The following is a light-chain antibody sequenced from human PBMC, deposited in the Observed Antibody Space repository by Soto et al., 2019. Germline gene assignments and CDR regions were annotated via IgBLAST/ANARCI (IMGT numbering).Light chain of an antibody. CDR3: QQYDKWPYT. J-gene: IGKJ2*01. CDR1: RSISTY. CDR2: GAF. Sequence: LTQTPATLSLSPGERATLSCIASRSISTYLAWYQQKPGQAPRLLMYGAFIRAPGLPVRFRGTGSGTEFTLTISGLQSEDVALYDCQQYDKWPYTFGQGTKV. V-gene: IGKV3-15*01.